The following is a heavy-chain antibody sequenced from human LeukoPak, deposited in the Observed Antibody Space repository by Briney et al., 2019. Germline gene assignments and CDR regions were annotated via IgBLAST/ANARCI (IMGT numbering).Heavy chain of an antibody. CDR2: ISRSGGNT. Sequence: GGSLRLSCAASGFSFSNFAMNWVRLAPGKGLEWVSSISRSGGNTYYADSVNGRVTISRDNSMDTLYLHITGLRVEDTATYFCAKSGSGCYHYYSYHMDAWGKGTTVTVSS. V-gene: IGHV3-23*01. CDR3: AKSGSGCYHYYSYHMDA. D-gene: IGHD1-26*01. J-gene: IGHJ6*03. CDR1: GFSFSNFA.